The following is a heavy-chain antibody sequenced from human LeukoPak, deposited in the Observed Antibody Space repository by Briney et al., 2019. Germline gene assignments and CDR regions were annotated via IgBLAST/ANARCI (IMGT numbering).Heavy chain of an antibody. CDR2: ISSSGSSI. V-gene: IGHV3-11*01. D-gene: IGHD3-10*01. J-gene: IGHJ4*02. CDR3: ARGVWGSYYAY. CDR1: GFTFSDYY. Sequence: GGSLRLSCAASGFTFSDYYMNWIRQAPGKGLEWVSYISSSGSSIYYADSVKDRFTISRDNSKNTLYLQMNSLRAEDTAVYYCARGVWGSYYAYWGQGTLVTVSS.